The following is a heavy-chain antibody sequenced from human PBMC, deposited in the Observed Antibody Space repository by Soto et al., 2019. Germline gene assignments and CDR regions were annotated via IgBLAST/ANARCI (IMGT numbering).Heavy chain of an antibody. J-gene: IGHJ6*02. CDR1: GGSISSGGYY. CDR3: ARDVSNDFWSGYSDYGMDV. CDR2: IYYSGST. V-gene: IGHV4-31*02. D-gene: IGHD3-3*01. Sequence: TLSLTCTVSGGSISSGGYYWRWIRQHPGKGLEWIGYIYYSGSTYYNPSLKSRVTISVDTSKNQFSLKLSSVTAADTAVYYCARDVSNDFWSGYSDYGMDVWGQGTTVTVSS.